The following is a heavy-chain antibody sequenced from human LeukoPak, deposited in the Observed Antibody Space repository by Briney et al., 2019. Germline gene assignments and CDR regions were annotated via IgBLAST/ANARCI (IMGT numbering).Heavy chain of an antibody. CDR3: VRVPFAFYGMEV. D-gene: IGHD4/OR15-4a*01. V-gene: IGHV4-4*02. Sequence: SETLSPTCAVSSDSIRSNNWWSWVRQPPGKGLEWIGEIYHSGSTNYNPSLKSRVTISADTSKNQLSLKLSSVTAADTAVYYCVRVPFAFYGMEVWGKGTTVSVSS. J-gene: IGHJ6*04. CDR1: SDSIRSNNW. CDR2: IYHSGST.